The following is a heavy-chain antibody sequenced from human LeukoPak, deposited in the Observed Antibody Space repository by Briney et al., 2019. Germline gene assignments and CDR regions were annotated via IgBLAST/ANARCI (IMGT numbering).Heavy chain of an antibody. J-gene: IGHJ5*02. Sequence: ASVKVSCKASGYTFTRYDINWVRQATGQGLEWMGWMNPNSGNTGYAQTFQGRVTMTRNTSISTAYMGLSSLRSEDTAVYYCARGRHSSSWYSFVLVVNWFDPWGQGTLVTVSS. D-gene: IGHD6-13*01. CDR2: MNPNSGNT. V-gene: IGHV1-8*01. CDR3: ARGRHSSSWYSFVLVVNWFDP. CDR1: GYTFTRYD.